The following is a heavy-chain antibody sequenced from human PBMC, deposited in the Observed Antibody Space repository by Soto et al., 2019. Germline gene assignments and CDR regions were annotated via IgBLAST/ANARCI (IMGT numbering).Heavy chain of an antibody. J-gene: IGHJ4*02. V-gene: IGHV3-23*01. CDR3: ATEEGYAAAPPLDY. CDR1: GFTFSSYA. CDR2: ISGSGGST. Sequence: EVQLLESGGGLVQPGGSLRLSCAVSGFTFSSYAMSWVRQAPGKVLEWVSAISGSGGSTYYADSVKGRFSISRDNSKNTLYVQMNSLRAEDTAVYYCATEEGYAAAPPLDYWGQGTLVTVSS. D-gene: IGHD6-13*01.